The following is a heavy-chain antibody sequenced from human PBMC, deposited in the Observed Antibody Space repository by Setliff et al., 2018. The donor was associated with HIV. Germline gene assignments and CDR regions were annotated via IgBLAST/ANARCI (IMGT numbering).Heavy chain of an antibody. Sequence: GASVKVSCKASGYTFNGYCMHWVRQAPGQGLEWMGWIDPNSGGTNYAQKFQGRVTMTRDTSISTAYMELRRLRSDDTAVYYCARGGDRRYYYVRSVGACDIWGQGTLVTVSS. CDR3: ARGGDRRYYYVRSVGACDI. D-gene: IGHD3-10*02. CDR1: GYTFNGYC. V-gene: IGHV1-2*02. CDR2: IDPNSGGT. J-gene: IGHJ3*02.